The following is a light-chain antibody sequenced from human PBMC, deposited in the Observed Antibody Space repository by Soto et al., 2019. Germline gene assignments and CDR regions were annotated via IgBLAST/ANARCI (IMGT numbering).Light chain of an antibody. CDR3: QQYNTYWT. V-gene: IGKV1-5*03. CDR2: KAS. CDR1: QSISNL. J-gene: IGKJ1*01. Sequence: DIQMTQSPSTLSASVGDRVTITCRAGQSISNLLAWYQQKPGRAPKLLIFKASSLESGVPSRFSGSGSGTEVTLTISSLQPDVFATYYCQQYNTYWTFGQGTKVEIK.